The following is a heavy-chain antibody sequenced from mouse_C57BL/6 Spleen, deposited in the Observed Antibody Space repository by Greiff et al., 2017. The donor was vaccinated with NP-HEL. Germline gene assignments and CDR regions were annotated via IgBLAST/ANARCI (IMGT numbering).Heavy chain of an antibody. D-gene: IGHD1-1*01. CDR2: INPNNGGT. J-gene: IGHJ2*01. Sequence: EVQLQQSGPELVKPGASVTIPCKASGYTFTDYNMDWVKQSHGKSLEWIGDINPNNGGTIYNQKFKGKATVTVDKSSSTAYMELRSLTSEDTAVYYCARVEYYGSTDYWGQCTTLTVSS. CDR1: GYTFTDYN. CDR3: ARVEYYGSTDY. V-gene: IGHV1-18*01.